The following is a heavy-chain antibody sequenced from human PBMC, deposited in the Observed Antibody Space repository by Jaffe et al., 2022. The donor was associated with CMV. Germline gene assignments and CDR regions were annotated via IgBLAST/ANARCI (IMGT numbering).Heavy chain of an antibody. Sequence: QVQLVESGGGLVKPGGSLRLSCAASGFTFSDHYMSWIRQAPGKGLEWVSYIGSGGGSTTQYADSVKGRFTISRDNAKNSLYLQMSSLRAEDTAVYYCATEASYSTTWNPITYWGQGTLVTVSS. V-gene: IGHV3-11*01. CDR1: GFTFSDHY. CDR2: IGSGGGSTT. D-gene: IGHD2-2*01. CDR3: ATEASYSTTWNPITY. J-gene: IGHJ4*02.